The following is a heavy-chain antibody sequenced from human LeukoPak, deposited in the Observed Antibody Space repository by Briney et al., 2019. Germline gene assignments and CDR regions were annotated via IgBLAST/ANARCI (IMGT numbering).Heavy chain of an antibody. D-gene: IGHD3-3*02. Sequence: SETLSLTCAVHGEAFSGYYWSWIRQPPGKGLEWIGEINHSGSNNYNPSLKSRVTISVDTSKNHFSLKLSSVTAADTAVYYCARGSTDWFDPWGQGTLVTVSS. CDR3: ARGSTDWFDP. V-gene: IGHV4-34*01. CDR2: INHSGSN. CDR1: GEAFSGYY. J-gene: IGHJ5*02.